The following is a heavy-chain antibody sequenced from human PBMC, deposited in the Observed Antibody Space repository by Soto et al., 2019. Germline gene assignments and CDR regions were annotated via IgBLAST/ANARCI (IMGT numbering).Heavy chain of an antibody. J-gene: IGHJ4*02. CDR3: ERDLGGWPDS. D-gene: IGHD6-19*01. CDR1: GYTFTSYA. CDR2: INAGNGNT. Sequence: QVQLVQSGAEVKKPGASVKVSCKASGYTFTSYAMHWVRQAPGQRLEWMGWINAGNGNTKYSQKFQDRVTFTRYTSASKAYMELSSQSSEDTAVYYCERDLGGWPDSWGQVTLVTVSS. V-gene: IGHV1-3*01.